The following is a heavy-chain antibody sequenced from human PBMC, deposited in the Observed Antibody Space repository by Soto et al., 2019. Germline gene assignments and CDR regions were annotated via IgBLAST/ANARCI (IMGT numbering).Heavy chain of an antibody. D-gene: IGHD6-19*01. CDR3: ARGQEWLARKPHSHWVY. CDR2: INHSGST. CDR1: GGSFSGYY. Sequence: PSETLSLTCAVYGGSFSGYYWSWIRQPPGKGLEWIGEINHSGSTNYNPSLKSRVTISVDTSKNQFSLKLSSVTAADTAVYYCARGQEWLARKPHSHWVYWGQGTLVTVSS. V-gene: IGHV4-34*01. J-gene: IGHJ4*02.